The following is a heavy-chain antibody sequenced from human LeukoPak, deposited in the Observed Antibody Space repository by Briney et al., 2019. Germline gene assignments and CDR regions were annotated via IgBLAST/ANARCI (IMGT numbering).Heavy chain of an antibody. Sequence: SGGSLRLSCAASGFIVKSNYMSWVRQVPGKGLEWVSVIYSGGNTYYADSVKGRFTISRDNSKNTLYLQMNSLRAEDTAVYYCARDRPYYDILTGYYIGEAFDIWGQGTMVTVSS. J-gene: IGHJ3*02. CDR1: GFIVKSNY. CDR2: IYSGGNT. CDR3: ARDRPYYDILTGYYIGEAFDI. V-gene: IGHV3-53*01. D-gene: IGHD3-9*01.